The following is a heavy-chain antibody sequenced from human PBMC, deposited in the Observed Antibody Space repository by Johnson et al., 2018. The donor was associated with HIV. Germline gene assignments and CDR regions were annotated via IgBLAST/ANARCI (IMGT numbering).Heavy chain of an antibody. CDR1: GLTFSSYG. J-gene: IGHJ3*02. Sequence: QMLLVESGGGLVKPGGSLRLSCAASGLTFSSYGMHWVRQAPGKGLEWVAVISYDGSKKYYAASVKGRFTISRDNSKTTLYLQMNSLRAEDTAVYYCAKVPYGSGIRPGAFDIWGQGTMVTVSS. CDR2: ISYDGSKK. V-gene: IGHV3-30*18. CDR3: AKVPYGSGIRPGAFDI. D-gene: IGHD3-10*01.